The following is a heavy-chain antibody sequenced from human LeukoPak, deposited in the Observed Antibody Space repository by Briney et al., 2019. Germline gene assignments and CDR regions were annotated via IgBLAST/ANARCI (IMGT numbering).Heavy chain of an antibody. CDR2: IYHSGST. V-gene: IGHV4-38-2*01. D-gene: IGHD3-22*01. CDR3: ARAPRDSSSSNYMRRFDY. Sequence: SETLSLTCAVSGYSISSDNYWVWIRQPPGQGLEWTGGIYHSGSTYYNPSLKSRVTMSVDTSKNQFSLKVSSVTAADTAVYYCARAPRDSSSSNYMRRFDYWGQGNLVTVSS. J-gene: IGHJ4*02. CDR1: GYSISSDNY.